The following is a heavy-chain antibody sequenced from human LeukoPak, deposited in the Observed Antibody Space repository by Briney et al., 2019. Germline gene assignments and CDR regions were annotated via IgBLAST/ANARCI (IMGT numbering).Heavy chain of an antibody. CDR3: ARVPSSGWSPIDY. V-gene: IGHV1-18*04. D-gene: IGHD6-19*01. J-gene: IGHJ4*02. Sequence: GASVKVSCKASGYTFTGYYMHWVRQAPGQGLEWMGWISAYNGNTNYAQKLQGRVTMTTDTSTSTAYMELRRLRSDDTAVYYCARVPSSGWSPIDYWGQGTLVTVSS. CDR2: ISAYNGNT. CDR1: GYTFTGYY.